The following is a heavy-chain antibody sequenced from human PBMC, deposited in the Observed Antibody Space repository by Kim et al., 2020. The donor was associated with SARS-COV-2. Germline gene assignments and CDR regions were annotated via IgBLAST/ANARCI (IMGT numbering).Heavy chain of an antibody. J-gene: IGHJ4*02. CDR2: ISGSGDIT. D-gene: IGHD6-13*01. V-gene: IGHV3-23*01. CDR1: GFTFSNYG. CDR3: ANPRQPDY. Sequence: GGSLRLSCAASGFTFSNYGMTWVRQAPGKGLEWVSGISGSGDITSYADSVKGRFTISRDNSKNALYLQMSSLRAEDTAMYYCANPRQPDYWGQGTLVTVSS.